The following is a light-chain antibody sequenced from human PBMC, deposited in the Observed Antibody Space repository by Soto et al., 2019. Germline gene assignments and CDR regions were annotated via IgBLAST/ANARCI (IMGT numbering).Light chain of an antibody. V-gene: IGKV3D-15*01. J-gene: IGKJ4*01. Sequence: EIVMTQSPATLSVSAGERVTLSCRASQSVSSNLAWYQQKPGQAPRLLIYGASTRATGIPARFSGSGSGTDVTLTISSLQSEDFAVYSCQQYNNWPPLTFGGGTKVEIK. CDR3: QQYNNWPPLT. CDR2: GAS. CDR1: QSVSSN.